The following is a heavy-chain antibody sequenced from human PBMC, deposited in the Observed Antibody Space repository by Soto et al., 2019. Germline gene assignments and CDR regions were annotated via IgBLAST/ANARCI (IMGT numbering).Heavy chain of an antibody. CDR2: IIPIFDTA. CDR1: GGTFGTYA. J-gene: IGHJ5*02. D-gene: IGHD4-17*01. CDR3: ARRPGVTRWMEDTWFDP. Sequence: SVKVCCKSSGGTFGTYAITWVRQAPGQGLEWIGGIIPIFDTADYAQKFQGRVTITADESTSTANMELSSLRSEDTAVYYCARRPGVTRWMEDTWFDPWGQGTLVTVSS. V-gene: IGHV1-69*13.